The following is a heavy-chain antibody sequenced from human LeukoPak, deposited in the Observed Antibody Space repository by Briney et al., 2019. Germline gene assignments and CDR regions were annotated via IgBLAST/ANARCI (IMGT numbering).Heavy chain of an antibody. Sequence: PGGSLRLSCAASGFTFDDYTMHWVRQAPGKGLEWVSLISWDGGSTYYADSVKGRFTISRDNSKNSLYLQMNSLRTEDTALYYCAKSADFGVVIIGQFDYWGQGTLVTVSS. CDR3: AKSADFGVVIIGQFDY. J-gene: IGHJ4*02. V-gene: IGHV3-43*01. D-gene: IGHD3-3*01. CDR2: ISWDGGST. CDR1: GFTFDDYT.